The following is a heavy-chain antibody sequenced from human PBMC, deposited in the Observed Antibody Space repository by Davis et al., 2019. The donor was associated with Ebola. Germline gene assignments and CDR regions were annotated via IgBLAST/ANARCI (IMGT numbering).Heavy chain of an antibody. J-gene: IGHJ4*02. Sequence: SETLSLTCTVSGDSISNGDYSWSWIRQPPGKGLEWIGYIHHSGGTYYNPSLKSRLTLAVDTSKNQFSLNLNSVTAADTAVYYCARDDLSELIDSWGQGTLVTVSS. CDR3: ARDDLSELIDS. D-gene: IGHD1-26*01. V-gene: IGHV4-30-4*08. CDR2: IHHSGGT. CDR1: GDSISNGDYS.